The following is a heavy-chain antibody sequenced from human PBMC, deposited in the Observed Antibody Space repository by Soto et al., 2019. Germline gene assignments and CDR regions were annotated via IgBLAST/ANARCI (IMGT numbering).Heavy chain of an antibody. CDR1: GFTFSSNS. D-gene: IGHD3-3*01. V-gene: IGHV3-48*02. Sequence: EVQVVESGGGLVQPGGSLRLSCAASGFTFSSNSMNWVRQAPGKGLEWISYISSSSSTIYADSVKSRFTISRDNAKHSLYLQMNSLRDEDTAVYYCARVIWSGHLTSDLWGQGTLVTVSS. CDR3: ARVIWSGHLTSDL. CDR2: ISSSSSTI. J-gene: IGHJ5*02.